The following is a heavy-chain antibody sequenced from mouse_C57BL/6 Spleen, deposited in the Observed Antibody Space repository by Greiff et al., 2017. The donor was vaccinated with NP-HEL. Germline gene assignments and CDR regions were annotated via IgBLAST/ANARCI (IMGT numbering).Heavy chain of an antibody. D-gene: IGHD1-1*01. CDR2: IRLKSDNYAT. J-gene: IGHJ2*01. Sequence: EVQLVESGGGLVQPGGSMKLSCVASGFTFSNYWMNWVRQSPEKGLEWVAQIRLKSDNYATHYAESVKGRFTISRDDSKSSVYLQMNNLRAEDTGIYYCTEYYGSSYGGYFDYWGQGTTLTVSS. CDR1: GFTFSNYW. V-gene: IGHV6-3*01. CDR3: TEYYGSSYGGYFDY.